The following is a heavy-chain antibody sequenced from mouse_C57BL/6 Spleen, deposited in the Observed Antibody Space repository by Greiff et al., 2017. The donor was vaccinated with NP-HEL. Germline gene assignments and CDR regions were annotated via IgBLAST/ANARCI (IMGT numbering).Heavy chain of an antibody. CDR1: GYAFSSSW. CDR3: ARAGYYDYDEENVDY. D-gene: IGHD2-4*01. V-gene: IGHV1-82*01. J-gene: IGHJ2*01. CDR2: IYPGDGDT. Sequence: VKLQESGPELVKPGASVKISCKASGYAFSSSWMNWVKQRPGKGLEWIGRIYPGDGDTNYNGKFKGKATLTADKSSSTAYMQLSSLTSEDSAVYFCARAGYYDYDEENVDYWGQGTTLTVSA.